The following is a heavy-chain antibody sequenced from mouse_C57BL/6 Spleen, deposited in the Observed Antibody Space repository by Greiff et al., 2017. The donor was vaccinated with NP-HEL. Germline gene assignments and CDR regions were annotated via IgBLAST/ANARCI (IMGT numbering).Heavy chain of an antibody. J-gene: IGHJ4*01. V-gene: IGHV7-3*01. CDR3: ARYYGGMDY. Sequence: EVHLVESGGGLVQPVGSLSLSCAASGFTFTDYYMSWVRQPPGKALEWLGFIRNKANGYTTEYSASVKGRFNISRDNSQSILYLQMNALRAEDSATYYCARYYGGMDYWGQGTSVTVSS. CDR1: GFTFTDYY. CDR2: IRNKANGYTT. D-gene: IGHD1-1*01.